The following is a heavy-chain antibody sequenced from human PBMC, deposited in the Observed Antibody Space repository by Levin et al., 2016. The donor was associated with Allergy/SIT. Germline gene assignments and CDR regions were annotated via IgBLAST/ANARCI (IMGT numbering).Heavy chain of an antibody. V-gene: IGHV4-39*01. CDR1: GGSISSSSYY. CDR2: IYYSGST. J-gene: IGHJ4*02. CDR3: ARITGITH. D-gene: IGHD1/OR15-1a*01. Sequence: SETLSLTCTVSGGSISSSSYYWGWIRQPPGKGLEWIGSIYYSGSTYYNPSLKSRVTISVDTSKNQFSLKLSSVTAADTAVYYCARITGITHWGQGTLVTVSS.